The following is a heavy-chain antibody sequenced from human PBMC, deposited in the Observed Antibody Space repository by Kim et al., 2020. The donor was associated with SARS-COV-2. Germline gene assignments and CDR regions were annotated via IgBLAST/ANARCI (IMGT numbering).Heavy chain of an antibody. CDR3: ARSWPVWYYYYYMDV. CDR1: GGSFSGYY. Sequence: SETLSLTCAVYGGSFSGYYWSWIRQPPGKGLEWIGEINHSGSTNYNPSLKSRVTISVDTSKNQFSLKLSSVTAADTAVYYCARSWPVWYYYYYMDVWGKG. D-gene: IGHD3-10*01. V-gene: IGHV4-34*01. CDR2: INHSGST. J-gene: IGHJ6*03.